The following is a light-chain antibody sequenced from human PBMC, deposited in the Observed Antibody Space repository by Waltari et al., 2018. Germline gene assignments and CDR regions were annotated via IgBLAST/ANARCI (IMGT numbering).Light chain of an antibody. J-gene: IGKJ1*01. CDR2: GAS. V-gene: IGKV3-15*01. CDR1: QSVRNN. Sequence: EIVMTQSPATLSVSPGERATLSCRASQSVRNNLVWYQQKPGQAPRLLIYGASTRVTGIPARFSGSGSWTEFTLTISSLQSEDFAVYYCQQYNNWPPWTFGQGTKVEIK. CDR3: QQYNNWPPWT.